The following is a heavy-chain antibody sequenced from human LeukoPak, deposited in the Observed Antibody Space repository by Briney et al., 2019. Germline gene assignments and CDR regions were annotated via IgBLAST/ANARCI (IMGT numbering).Heavy chain of an antibody. CDR2: INHSGST. V-gene: IGHV4-34*01. J-gene: IGHJ4*02. CDR3: ARARITMVRGVISRVFDY. Sequence: PSETLSLTCAVYGGSFSGYYWSWIRQPPGKGLEWIGEINHSGSTNYNPSLKSRVTISVDASKNQFSLKLSSVTAADTAVYYCARARITMVRGVISRVFDYWGQGTLVTVSS. CDR1: GGSFSGYY. D-gene: IGHD3-10*01.